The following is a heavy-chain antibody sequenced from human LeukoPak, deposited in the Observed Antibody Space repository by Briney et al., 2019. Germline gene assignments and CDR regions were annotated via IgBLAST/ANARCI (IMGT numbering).Heavy chain of an antibody. CDR3: AKDPRIVVVPAAMGGGQVGY. J-gene: IGHJ4*02. D-gene: IGHD2-2*01. CDR1: GFIFSSYG. Sequence: PGGTLRLSCAASGFIFSSYGMSWVRQAPGKGLEWVSAISGSGGSTYYADSVKGRFTISRDNSKNTLYLQMNSLRAEDTAVYYCAKDPRIVVVPAAMGGGQVGYWGQGTLVTVSS. CDR2: ISGSGGST. V-gene: IGHV3-23*01.